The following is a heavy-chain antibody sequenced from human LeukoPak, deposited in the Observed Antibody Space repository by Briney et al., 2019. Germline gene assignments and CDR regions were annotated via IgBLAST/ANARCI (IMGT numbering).Heavy chain of an antibody. CDR1: GFTFSSYA. CDR2: VKQDGSEI. J-gene: IGHJ4*02. D-gene: IGHD6-13*01. V-gene: IGHV3-7*01. CDR3: ARIGYSSSSFDY. Sequence: PGGSLRLSCAASGFTFSSYAMSWVRQAPGKGLEWVANVKQDGSEIDYADSMKGRFTISRDNTKNSVYLQVNSLRAEDTGVYHCARIGYSSSSFDYWGQGTLVTVSS.